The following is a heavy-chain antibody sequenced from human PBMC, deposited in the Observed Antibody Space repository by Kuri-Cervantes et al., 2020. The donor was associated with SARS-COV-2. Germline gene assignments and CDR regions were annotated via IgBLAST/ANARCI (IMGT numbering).Heavy chain of an antibody. J-gene: IGHJ1*01. D-gene: IGHD1-26*01. CDR2: IWYDGSNK. CDR3: AKEMGATKYFQH. Sequence: GGSLRLSCAASGFTFSSYAMSWVRQAPGKGLEWVAVIWYDGSNKYYADSVKGRFTISRDNSKNTLYLQMNSLRAEDTAVYYCAKEMGATKYFQHWGQGTLVTVSS. CDR1: GFTFSSYA. V-gene: IGHV3-30*02.